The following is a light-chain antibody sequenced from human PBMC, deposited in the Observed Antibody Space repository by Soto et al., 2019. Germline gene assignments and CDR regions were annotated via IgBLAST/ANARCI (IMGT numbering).Light chain of an antibody. CDR3: QQRSSWPRT. V-gene: IGKV3-11*01. J-gene: IGKJ1*01. Sequence: IVLTQSPATLSLSPGDRATLACRASQSVSTYLAWYQQKPGQAPSVVSYDASNRATGIPPRFSGSGSGTDFTLTISSLEPEDFAVYYCQQRSSWPRTFGQGTKVEIK. CDR1: QSVSTY. CDR2: DAS.